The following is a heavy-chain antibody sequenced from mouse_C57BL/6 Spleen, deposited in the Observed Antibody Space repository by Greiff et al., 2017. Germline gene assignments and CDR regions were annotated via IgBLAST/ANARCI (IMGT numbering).Heavy chain of an antibody. CDR3: AREGPGLRRRFAY. Sequence: QVQLQQPGAELVMPGASVKLSCKASGYTFTSYWMHWVKQRPGQGLEWIGEIDPSDSYTNYNQKFKGKSTLTVDKSSSTAYMQLSSLTSEDSAVYYCAREGPGLRRRFAYWGQGTLVTVSA. CDR1: GYTFTSYW. V-gene: IGHV1-69*01. CDR2: IDPSDSYT. J-gene: IGHJ3*01. D-gene: IGHD2-4*01.